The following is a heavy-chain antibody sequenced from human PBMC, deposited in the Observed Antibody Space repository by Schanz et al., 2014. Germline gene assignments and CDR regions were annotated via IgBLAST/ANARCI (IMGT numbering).Heavy chain of an antibody. J-gene: IGHJ5*01. Sequence: QVQLVESGGGVVQPGRSLRLSCATSGLNFDYYGMNWVRQAPGKGLEWVANIGYDGSEKYYVDSVKGRFTISRDKSKDTLYMQMSGLTPEDTAIYYCARAPITNQGVRMDSWGQGSLVIVSS. CDR3: ARAPITNQGVRMDS. V-gene: IGHV3-33*01. CDR1: GLNFDYYG. CDR2: IGYDGSEK. D-gene: IGHD3-10*01.